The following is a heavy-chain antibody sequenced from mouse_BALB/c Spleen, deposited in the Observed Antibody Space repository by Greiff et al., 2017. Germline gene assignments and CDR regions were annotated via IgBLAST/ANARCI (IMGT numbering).Heavy chain of an antibody. CDR2: IWAGGST. CDR3: ARVLPYDYDAMDY. J-gene: IGHJ4*01. Sequence: QVQLKESGPGLVAPSQSLSITCTVSGFSLTSYGVHWVRQPPGKGLEWLGVIWAGGSTNYNSALMSRLSISKDNSKSQVFLKMNSLQTDDTARYYCARVLPYDYDAMDYWGQGTSVTVSS. CDR1: GFSLTSYG. V-gene: IGHV2-9*02.